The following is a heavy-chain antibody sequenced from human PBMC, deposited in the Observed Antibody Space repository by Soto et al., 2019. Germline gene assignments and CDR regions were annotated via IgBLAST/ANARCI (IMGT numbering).Heavy chain of an antibody. CDR3: ARDRQKALVVVAATGGFDY. V-gene: IGHV3-30*04. CDR2: ISFAVNNK. CDR1: GFTFSSYS. Sequence: PGGSLRLSCAVSGFTFSSYSMHWVRQDPDMGLEWVAFISFAVNNKYYADSVKGRFTISRDNSNNMVYLEMNSLRPDDTAVYYCARDRQKALVVVAATGGFDYWGQGTPVTVSS. J-gene: IGHJ4*02. D-gene: IGHD2-15*01.